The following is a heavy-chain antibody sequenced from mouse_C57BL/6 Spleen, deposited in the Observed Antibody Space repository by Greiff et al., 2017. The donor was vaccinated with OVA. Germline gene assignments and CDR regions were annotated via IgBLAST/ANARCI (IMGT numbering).Heavy chain of an antibody. CDR3: ARSAYYYGSSYGYYFDY. CDR2: IYPGSGST. Sequence: QVQLKQPGAELVKPGASVKMSCKASGYTFTSYWITWVKQRPGQGLEWIGDIYPGSGSTNYNEKFKSKATLTVDTSSSTAYMQLSSLTSEDSAVYYCARSAYYYGSSYGYYFDYWGQGTTLTVSS. CDR1: GYTFTSYW. D-gene: IGHD1-1*01. J-gene: IGHJ2*01. V-gene: IGHV1-55*01.